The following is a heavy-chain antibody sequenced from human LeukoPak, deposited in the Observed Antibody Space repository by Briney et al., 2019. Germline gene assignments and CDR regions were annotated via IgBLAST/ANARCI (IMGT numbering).Heavy chain of an antibody. V-gene: IGHV4-30-4*08. Sequence: SETLSLTCTVSGGSISSGDYYWSWIRQPPGKGLEWIGYIYYSGSTYYNPSLKSRVTISVDTSKNQFSLKLSSVTAADTAVYYCARPFYSSGAFDIWGQGTMVTVSS. CDR2: IYYSGST. CDR1: GGSISSGDYY. CDR3: ARPFYSSGAFDI. J-gene: IGHJ3*02. D-gene: IGHD2/OR15-2a*01.